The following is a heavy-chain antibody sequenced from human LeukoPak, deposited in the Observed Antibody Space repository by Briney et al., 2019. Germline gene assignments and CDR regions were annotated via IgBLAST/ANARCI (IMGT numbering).Heavy chain of an antibody. Sequence: GRSLRLSCAASGFTFSGYIMNWVRQAPGKGLEWVSYITSSDTIYYADSVKGRFTISRDNAKNSLYLQMNSLRAEDTAVYFCARGGGRAVAAPDYWGQGTLVTVSS. CDR2: ITSSDTI. CDR1: GFTFSGYI. CDR3: ARGGGRAVAAPDY. D-gene: IGHD6-19*01. J-gene: IGHJ4*02. V-gene: IGHV3-48*04.